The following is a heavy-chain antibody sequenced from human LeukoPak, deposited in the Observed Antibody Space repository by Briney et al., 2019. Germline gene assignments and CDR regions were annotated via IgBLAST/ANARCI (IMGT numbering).Heavy chain of an antibody. J-gene: IGHJ4*02. CDR2: MNPNSGNT. V-gene: IGHV1-8*01. D-gene: IGHD3-3*01. Sequence: ASVKVSCKASGYTFTSYDINWVRQATGQGLEWMGWMNPNSGNTGYAQKFQGRATMTRNTSISTAYMELSSLRSEDTAVYYCARGHTIFGVVIRSFDYWGQGTLVTVS. CDR1: GYTFTSYD. CDR3: ARGHTIFGVVIRSFDY.